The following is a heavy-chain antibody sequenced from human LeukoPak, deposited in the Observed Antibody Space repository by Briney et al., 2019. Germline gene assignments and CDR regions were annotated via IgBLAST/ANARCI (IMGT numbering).Heavy chain of an antibody. CDR1: GYTFTSYA. V-gene: IGHV7-4-1*02. Sequence: ASVKVSCKASGYTFTSYAMNWVRQAPGQGLEWMGWINTNTGNPTYAQGFTGRFVFSLDTSVSTAYLQISSLKAEDTAVYYCARDPLVAVAGSVSGYNWFDPWGQGTLVTVSS. CDR3: ARDPLVAVAGSVSGYNWFDP. CDR2: INTNTGNP. J-gene: IGHJ5*02. D-gene: IGHD6-19*01.